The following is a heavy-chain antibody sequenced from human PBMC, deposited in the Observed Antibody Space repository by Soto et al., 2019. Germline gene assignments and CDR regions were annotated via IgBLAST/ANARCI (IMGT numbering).Heavy chain of an antibody. CDR3: ARGVCSSTSCYRNWFDP. CDR1: GGSISSYY. Sequence: QVQLQESGPGLVKPSETLSLTCTVSGGSISSYYWSWIRQPPGKGLEWIGYIYYSGSTNYNPSLKSRVTISVDTSKNPVSLKLCSGTAADTAVYYCARGVCSSTSCYRNWFDPGGQGTLVTVSS. D-gene: IGHD2-2*01. J-gene: IGHJ5*02. CDR2: IYYSGST. V-gene: IGHV4-59*01.